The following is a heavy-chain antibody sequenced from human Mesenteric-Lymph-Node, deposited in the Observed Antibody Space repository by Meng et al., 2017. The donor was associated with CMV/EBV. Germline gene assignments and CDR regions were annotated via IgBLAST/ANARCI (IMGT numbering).Heavy chain of an antibody. CDR3: ARDHPSYGMDV. V-gene: IGHV3-74*01. J-gene: IGHJ6*02. Sequence: ETLSLTCAASGFTFSTYWMHWVRQAPGKGLVWVSRIDNDGSTTGSADSVKGRFTISRDNARNTLYLQMNSLRAEDTAVYYCARDHPSYGMDVWGQGTTVTVSS. CDR2: IDNDGSTT. CDR1: GFTFSTYW.